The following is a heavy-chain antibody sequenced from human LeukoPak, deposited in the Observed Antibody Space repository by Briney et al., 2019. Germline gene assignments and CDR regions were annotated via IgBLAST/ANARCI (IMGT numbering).Heavy chain of an antibody. CDR2: VNDRGSGT. CDR3: IMGYYFDY. CDR1: GFTFSSYA. Sequence: QPGGSLRLSCAPSGFTFSSYAMNWVRQAPGKGLEWVSGVNDRGSGTYYADSVKGRFTISRDNSKNIVNLQMNSLRAEDTAIYYCIMGYYFDYWGQGTLVTVSS. V-gene: IGHV3-23*01. J-gene: IGHJ4*02.